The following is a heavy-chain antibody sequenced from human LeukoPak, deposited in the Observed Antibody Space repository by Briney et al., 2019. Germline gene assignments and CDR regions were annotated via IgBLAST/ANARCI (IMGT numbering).Heavy chain of an antibody. CDR3: AKDRRGCTSTSCYYRFDY. CDR2: ISGSGDSA. J-gene: IGHJ4*02. CDR1: GFIFSTNA. V-gene: IGHV3-23*01. Sequence: GGSLRLSCAASGFIFSTNAMTWVRQAPGKGLEWVSAISGSGDSAYYADSVKGRFTISRDNSQNTLYLQMNSLRAEDTAVYYCAKDRRGCTSTSCYYRFDYWGQGTLVTVSS. D-gene: IGHD2-2*01.